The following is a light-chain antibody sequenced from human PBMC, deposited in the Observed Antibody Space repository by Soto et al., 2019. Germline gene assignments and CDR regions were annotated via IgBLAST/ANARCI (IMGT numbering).Light chain of an antibody. CDR2: EGS. V-gene: IGLV2-23*01. CDR3: CSYAGSTTVV. Sequence: QSVLTQPASVSGSPGQSITISCTGTSSDVGSYNLVSRYQQHPGKAPKLMIYEGSERPSGISNRFSGSKSGNTASLTISGLQAEDEADYYCCSYAGSTTVVFGGGTKLTVL. CDR1: SSDVGSYNL. J-gene: IGLJ2*01.